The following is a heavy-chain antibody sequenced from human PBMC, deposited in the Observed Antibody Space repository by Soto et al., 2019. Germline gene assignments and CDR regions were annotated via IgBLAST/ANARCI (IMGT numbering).Heavy chain of an antibody. Sequence: GGSLRLSCAACGFTFSSYAMSWVRQAPGKGLERVSAISGSGGSTYSADSVKGRFTISRDNSKNTLYLQMNSLRAEDTAVYYCATDLGRYDFWSGFYSNNYYYFLDVSGKGTTVTVSS. CDR1: GFTFSSYA. V-gene: IGHV3-23*01. CDR3: ATDLGRYDFWSGFYSNNYYYFLDV. J-gene: IGHJ6*03. D-gene: IGHD3-3*01. CDR2: ISGSGGST.